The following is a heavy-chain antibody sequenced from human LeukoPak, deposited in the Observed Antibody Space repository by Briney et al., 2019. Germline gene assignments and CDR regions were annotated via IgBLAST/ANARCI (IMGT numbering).Heavy chain of an antibody. CDR3: AKSVGYGDYADWFDP. CDR1: GFTFSSYA. V-gene: IGHV3-23*01. D-gene: IGHD4-17*01. J-gene: IGHJ5*02. Sequence: PGGSLRLSCAASGFTFSSYAMSWVRQAPGKGLEWVSAISGSGGSTYYADSVKGRFTISRDNSKNTLYLQMNSLRAEDTAVYYCAKSVGYGDYADWFDPWGQGTLVTDSS. CDR2: ISGSGGST.